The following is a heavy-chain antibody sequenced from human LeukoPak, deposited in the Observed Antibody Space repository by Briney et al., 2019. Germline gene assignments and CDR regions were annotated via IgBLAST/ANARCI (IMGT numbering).Heavy chain of an antibody. CDR1: GFTFSDYY. V-gene: IGHV3-11*01. CDR2: ISSSGSTI. D-gene: IGHD6-13*01. J-gene: IGHJ4*02. CDR3: ATLPKQQLVDSDYYFDY. Sequence: PGGSLRLSCAASGFTFSDYYMSWIRQAPGKGLEWVSYISSSGSTIYYADSVKGRFTISRDNAKNSLYLQMNSLRAEDTAVYYCATLPKQQLVDSDYYFDYWGQGTLVTVSS.